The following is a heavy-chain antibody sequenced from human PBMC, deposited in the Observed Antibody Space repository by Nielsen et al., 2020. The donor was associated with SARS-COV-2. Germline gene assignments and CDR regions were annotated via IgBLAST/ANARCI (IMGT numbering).Heavy chain of an antibody. CDR2: ILHSGFT. D-gene: IGHD4-17*01. CDR3: ARGRDTTTNSYLDV. V-gene: IGHV4-34*01. J-gene: IGHJ6*02. Sequence: SETLSLTCAISGGSLTEHDWNWIRQPPGRGLEWLGEILHSGFTNNNPSLTTRLIISSDKSKNQFSLRLRSVTAADTAIYYCARGRDTTTNSYLDVWGQGTTVTVS. CDR1: GGSLTEHD.